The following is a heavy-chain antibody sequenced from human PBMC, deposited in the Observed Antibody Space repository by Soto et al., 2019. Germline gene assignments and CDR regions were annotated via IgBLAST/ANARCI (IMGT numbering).Heavy chain of an antibody. Sequence: SVKVSCKASGGTFSSYAISWVRQAPGQGLEWMGGIIPIFGTANYAQKFQGRVTITADKSTSTAYMELRSLRSDDTAVYYCARDASGYYDFDYWGQGTLVTVSS. V-gene: IGHV1-69*06. D-gene: IGHD3-3*01. CDR3: ARDASGYYDFDY. CDR1: GGTFSSYA. CDR2: IIPIFGTA. J-gene: IGHJ4*02.